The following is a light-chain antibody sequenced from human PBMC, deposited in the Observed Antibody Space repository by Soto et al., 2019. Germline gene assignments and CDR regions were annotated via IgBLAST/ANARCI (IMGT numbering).Light chain of an antibody. CDR1: SSNIGAGYD. CDR3: QSCDSSLSGSGV. J-gene: IGLJ1*01. Sequence: QSVLAQPPSVSGAPGQRVTISCTVSSSNIGAGYDVHWYQQLPGTAPKLLIYRNTNRPSGVPDRFSGSKSGTSASLAITGLQAEDEADYYCQSCDSSLSGSGVFGTGTKV. CDR2: RNT. V-gene: IGLV1-40*01.